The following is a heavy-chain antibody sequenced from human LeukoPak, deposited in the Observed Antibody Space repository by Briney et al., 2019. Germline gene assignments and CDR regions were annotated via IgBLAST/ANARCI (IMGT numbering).Heavy chain of an antibody. V-gene: IGHV5-51*03. D-gene: IGHD3-22*01. Sequence: PGESLKISCEASGYTFSNYWIGWVRQMPGKGLEWMGMIYPDDSNTIYSPSFQGQVTISADKSISTAYLQWSSLKASDTAMYYCARSRYSSGYYYLIWCRGTLVTVSS. CDR2: IYPDDSNT. CDR1: GYTFSNYW. CDR3: ARSRYSSGYYYLI. J-gene: IGHJ4*02.